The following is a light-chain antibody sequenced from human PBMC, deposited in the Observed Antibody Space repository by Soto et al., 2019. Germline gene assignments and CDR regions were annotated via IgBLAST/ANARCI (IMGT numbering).Light chain of an antibody. J-gene: IGKJ1*01. CDR1: QGIGTD. CDR3: LQHYTYPRT. Sequence: DIQMTHSPASLSASVGEGGTSTCRASQGIGTDLGWYRQKPGRAPERLIYSTSSLQSGVPSRFSGSGSGTEFSLTITSLQPEDFATYYCLQHYTYPRTFGQGTKVDIK. CDR2: STS. V-gene: IGKV1-17*01.